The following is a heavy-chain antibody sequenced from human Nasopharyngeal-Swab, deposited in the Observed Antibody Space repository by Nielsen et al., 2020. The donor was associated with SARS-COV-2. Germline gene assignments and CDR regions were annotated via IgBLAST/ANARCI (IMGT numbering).Heavy chain of an antibody. Sequence: APVKVSCKASGYTFTLYSMHWVRQAPGQGLERMGWINPNSGGTNYAQKFQGWVTMTRDTSISTAYMELSRLRSDDTAVYYCARGVNWGSLDWFDPWGKGTLVTVSS. CDR3: ARGVNWGSLDWFDP. J-gene: IGHJ5*02. CDR2: INPNSGGT. V-gene: IGHV1-2*04. D-gene: IGHD7-27*01. CDR1: GYTFTLYS.